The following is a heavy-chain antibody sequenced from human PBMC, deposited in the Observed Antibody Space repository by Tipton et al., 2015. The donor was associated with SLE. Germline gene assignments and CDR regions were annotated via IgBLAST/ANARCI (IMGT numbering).Heavy chain of an antibody. J-gene: IGHJ4*02. CDR1: GYSISSDYY. D-gene: IGHD6-19*01. Sequence: TLSLTCTVSGYSISSDYYWGWIRQPPGKGLEWIGSIYHSGSTHYNPSLKSRVSISVDTSKNQFSLKLSSVTAADTAIYYCARLRSDWQMTDYYFDYWGQGTLVTVSS. CDR3: ARLRSDWQMTDYYFDY. CDR2: IYHSGST. V-gene: IGHV4-38-2*02.